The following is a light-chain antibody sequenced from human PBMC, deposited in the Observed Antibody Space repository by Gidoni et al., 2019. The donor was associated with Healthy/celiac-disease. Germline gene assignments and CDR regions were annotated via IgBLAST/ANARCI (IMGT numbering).Light chain of an antibody. J-gene: IGLJ3*02. CDR2: EVS. Sequence: QSALPQPPSASGSPGQSVTISCTGTSSDVGGYNYVSWYQQHPGKAPKLMIYEVSKRPSGVPDRFFGSKSGNTASLTVSGLQAEDEADYYCSSYAGSNNFWVFGGGTKLTVL. CDR1: SSDVGGYNY. V-gene: IGLV2-8*01. CDR3: SSYAGSNNFWV.